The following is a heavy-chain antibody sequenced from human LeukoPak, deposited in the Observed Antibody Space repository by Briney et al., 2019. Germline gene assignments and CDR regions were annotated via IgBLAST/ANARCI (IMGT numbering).Heavy chain of an antibody. CDR3: ARRYGSGWYDY. J-gene: IGHJ4*02. Sequence: PGGSLRLSCAASGFTFSNYYMSCIRQAPGKGLEWVSYISGSSGSTNYADSVKGRFTISRDNSKNTLYLQMNSLRAEDTAVYYCARRYGSGWYDYWGQGTLVTVSS. CDR1: GFTFSNYY. V-gene: IGHV3-11*03. CDR2: ISGSSGST. D-gene: IGHD6-19*01.